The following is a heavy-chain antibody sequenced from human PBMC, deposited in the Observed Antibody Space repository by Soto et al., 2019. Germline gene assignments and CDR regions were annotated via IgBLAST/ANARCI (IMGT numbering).Heavy chain of an antibody. V-gene: IGHV1-2*04. CDR1: GYTFTGYY. J-gene: IGHJ6*03. D-gene: IGHD3-9*01. Sequence: ASVKVSCKASGYTFTGYYMHWVRQAPGQGLEWMGWINPNSGGTNYAQKFQGWVTMTRDTSISTAYMELSRLRSDDTAVYYCARANYDILTGYYIRGYYYYYMDVWGKGTTVTVSS. CDR3: ARANYDILTGYYIRGYYYYYMDV. CDR2: INPNSGGT.